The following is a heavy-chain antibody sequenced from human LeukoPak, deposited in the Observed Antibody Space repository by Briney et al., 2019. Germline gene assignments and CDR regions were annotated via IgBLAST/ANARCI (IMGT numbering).Heavy chain of an antibody. V-gene: IGHV4-34*01. J-gene: IGHJ6*02. CDR3: ARALTPLDIVVVPAASPGGMDV. Sequence: SETLFLTCAVYGGSFSGYYWSWIRQPPGKGLEWIGEINHSGSTNYNPSLKSRVTISVDTSKNQFSLKLSSVTAADTAVYYCARALTPLDIVVVPAASPGGMDVWGQGTTVTVSS. CDR2: INHSGST. D-gene: IGHD2-2*01. CDR1: GGSFSGYY.